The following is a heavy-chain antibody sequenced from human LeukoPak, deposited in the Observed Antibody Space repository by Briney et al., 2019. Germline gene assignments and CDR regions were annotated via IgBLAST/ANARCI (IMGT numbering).Heavy chain of an antibody. Sequence: GGSLRLSCAASGFTFSSYWMSWVRQAPGKGLEWVANIKQDGSEKYYVDSVKGRFTISRDNAKNSLYPQMNSLRAEDTAVYYCARDVFWGYCSSTSCYNGGGWFDPWGQGTLVTVSS. CDR2: IKQDGSEK. D-gene: IGHD2-2*01. V-gene: IGHV3-7*01. CDR1: GFTFSSYW. J-gene: IGHJ5*02. CDR3: ARDVFWGYCSSTSCYNGGGWFDP.